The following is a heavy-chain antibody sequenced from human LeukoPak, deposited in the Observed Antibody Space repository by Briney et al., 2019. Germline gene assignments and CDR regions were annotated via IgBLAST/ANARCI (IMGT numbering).Heavy chain of an antibody. J-gene: IGHJ6*03. Sequence: PGGSLRLSCAASGFTFSSDAMSWVRQAPGKGLEWVSAISGSGGSTYYADSVKGRFTISRDNAKNSLYLQMNSLKTEDTAVYYCTRATVTAYYYYYMAVWGKGTTVTISS. CDR3: TRATVTAYYYYYMAV. CDR2: ISGSGGST. D-gene: IGHD4-17*01. CDR1: GFTFSSDA. V-gene: IGHV3-23*01.